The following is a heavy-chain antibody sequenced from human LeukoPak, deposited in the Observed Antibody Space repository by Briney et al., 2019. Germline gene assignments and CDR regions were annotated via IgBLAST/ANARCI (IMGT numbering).Heavy chain of an antibody. J-gene: IGHJ6*03. CDR2: IYYSGST. Sequence: SETLSLTCTVSGGSISSSSYHWGWIRQPPGKGLEWIGSIYYSGSTYYNPSLKSRVTISVDTSKNQFSLKLSSVTAADTAGYYCASFGTTHDYYYYYMDVWGKGTTVTVSS. V-gene: IGHV4-39*01. CDR1: GGSISSSSYH. CDR3: ASFGTTHDYYYYYMDV. D-gene: IGHD3/OR15-3a*01.